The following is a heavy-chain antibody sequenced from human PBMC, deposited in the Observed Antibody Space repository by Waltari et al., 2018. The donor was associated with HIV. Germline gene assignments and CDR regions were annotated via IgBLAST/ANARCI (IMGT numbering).Heavy chain of an antibody. CDR2: IIPILNTA. Sequence: QVQLVQSGAEVKKPGSSVKVSCKASGDTLSGYAISWVRQAPGQGLEWMGGIIPILNTANYAQNFQGRVTITADESTSTAYMELSSLKSEDTAIYYCARLIAPHVASGDYWGQGTLVTVSS. CDR1: GDTLSGYA. J-gene: IGHJ4*02. V-gene: IGHV1-69*01. D-gene: IGHD5-12*01. CDR3: ARLIAPHVASGDY.